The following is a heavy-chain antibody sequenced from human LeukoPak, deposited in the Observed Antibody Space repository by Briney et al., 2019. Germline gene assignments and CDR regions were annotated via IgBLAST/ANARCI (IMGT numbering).Heavy chain of an antibody. D-gene: IGHD3-9*01. V-gene: IGHV4-59*01. CDR3: ARGNILSGYCFDF. J-gene: IGHJ4*02. Sequence: SETLSLTCTVSGGSISSYYWSWIRQPPGKGLEWIGYIYYSGSTNYNPSLKSRVTISVHTSKNQFSLKLSSVTAADTAVYYCARGNILSGYCFDFWGQGALVTVSS. CDR1: GGSISSYY. CDR2: IYYSGST.